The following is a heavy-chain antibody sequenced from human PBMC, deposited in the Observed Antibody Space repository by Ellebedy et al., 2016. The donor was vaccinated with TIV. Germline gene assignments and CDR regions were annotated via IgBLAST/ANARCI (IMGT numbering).Heavy chain of an antibody. CDR3: ARHQLVYSSSWYFFDY. CDR2: INHSGST. D-gene: IGHD6-13*01. J-gene: IGHJ4*02. CDR1: GESFSGYY. Sequence: SETLSLXCAVYGESFSGYYWSWIRQPPGKGLEWIGEINHSGSTNYNPSLKSRVTISVDTSKNQFSLKLSSVTAADTAVYYCARHQLVYSSSWYFFDYWGQGTLVTVSS. V-gene: IGHV4-34*01.